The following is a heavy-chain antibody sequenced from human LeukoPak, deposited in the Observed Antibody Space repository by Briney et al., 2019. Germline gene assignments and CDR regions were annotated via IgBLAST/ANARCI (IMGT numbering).Heavy chain of an antibody. CDR3: ARMAEGYCSSTSCYSFDY. V-gene: IGHV3-11*01. CDR1: GFIFSSYW. D-gene: IGHD2-2*02. Sequence: GGSLRLSCAASGFIFSSYWMSWIRQAPGKGLEWVSYISSSVSTIYYADSVKGRFTISRDNAKNSLYLQMNSLRAEDTAVYYCARMAEGYCSSTSCYSFDYWGQGTLVTVSS. CDR2: ISSSVSTI. J-gene: IGHJ4*02.